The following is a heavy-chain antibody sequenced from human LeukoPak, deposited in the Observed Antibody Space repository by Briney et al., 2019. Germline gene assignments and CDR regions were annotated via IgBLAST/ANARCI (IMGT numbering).Heavy chain of an antibody. CDR3: ARGGFGEPLDY. CDR2: IGTAGDT. J-gene: IGHJ4*02. CDR1: GFTFSSYD. Sequence: PGGSLRLSCAASGFTFSSYDMHWVRQATGKGLEWVSAIGTAGDTYYPGSVKGRFTISRESAKNSLYLQMNSLRAGDTAVYYCARGGFGEPLDYWGQGTLVTVSS. V-gene: IGHV3-13*01. D-gene: IGHD3-10*01.